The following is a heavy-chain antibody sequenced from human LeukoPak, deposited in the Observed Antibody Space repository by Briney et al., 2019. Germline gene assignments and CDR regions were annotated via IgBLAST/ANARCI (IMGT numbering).Heavy chain of an antibody. D-gene: IGHD1-26*01. J-gene: IGHJ4*02. CDR2: IYHSGST. CDR3: ARVPSGSSTSCFDY. V-gene: IGHV4-4*02. CDR1: GSSISSSNW. Sequence: SETLSLTCAVSGSSISSSNWWSWVRQPPGKGLEWIGEIYHSGSTNYNPSLKSRVTISVDKSKNQFSLKLSSVTAADTAVYYCARVPSGSSTSCFDYWGQGTLVTVSS.